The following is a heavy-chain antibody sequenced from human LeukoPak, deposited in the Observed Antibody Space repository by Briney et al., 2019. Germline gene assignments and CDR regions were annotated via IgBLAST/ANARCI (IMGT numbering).Heavy chain of an antibody. J-gene: IGHJ4*02. CDR1: GFTFSSYG. CDR3: ARDRSAYDLDY. D-gene: IGHD5-12*01. V-gene: IGHV3-30*03. Sequence: GGSLRLSCAASGFTFSSYGMHWVRQAPGKGLEWVAVISYDGSNKYYADSVKGRFTISRDNSKNTLYLQMSSLRADDTAVYYCARDRSAYDLDYWGQGSLVTVSS. CDR2: ISYDGSNK.